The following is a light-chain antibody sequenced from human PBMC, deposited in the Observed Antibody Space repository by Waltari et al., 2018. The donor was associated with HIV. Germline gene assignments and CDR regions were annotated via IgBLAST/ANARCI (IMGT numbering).Light chain of an antibody. CDR1: TSDFGLYNF. Sequence: QSALTQPASVSGSPGQSITISCTGSTSDFGLYNFISLYQQHPGGVPKVIISEVSSRPSVVSSRFSGSKSGNTASLTISWLQTEDEADYYCTSFTSNYTVMFGGGTKVTVL. J-gene: IGLJ3*02. CDR2: EVS. V-gene: IGLV2-14*01. CDR3: TSFTSNYTVM.